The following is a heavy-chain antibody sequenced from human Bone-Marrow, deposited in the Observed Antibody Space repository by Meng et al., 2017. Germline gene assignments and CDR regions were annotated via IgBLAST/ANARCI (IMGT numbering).Heavy chain of an antibody. CDR1: GGSISTYY. J-gene: IGHJ4*02. CDR2: INYSGRT. D-gene: IGHD2-21*02. CDR3: ARVTEDYDLPRWFDY. Sequence: QVQLQESGPGLVKPSETLSLTCTVSGGSISTYYWSWIRQSPEKGLEWIGYINYSGRTNYIPSLRSRATISVDPSKNQFSLNLRSVTAADTAVYYCARVTEDYDLPRWFDYWGQGTLVTVSS. V-gene: IGHV4-59*01.